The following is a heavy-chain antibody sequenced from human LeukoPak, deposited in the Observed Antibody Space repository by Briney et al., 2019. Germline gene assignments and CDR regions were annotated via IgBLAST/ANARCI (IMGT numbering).Heavy chain of an antibody. Sequence: GGSLRLSCAASGFTFSNAWMTWVRQAPGKGLEWVGRIKSKSDGGTTDYDTPVKGRFTISRDDPKNTVYLQMNSLKTEDTAMFYCTTYTMGAFDSWGQGTLVTVSS. D-gene: IGHD3-10*01. CDR3: TTYTMGAFDS. J-gene: IGHJ4*02. V-gene: IGHV3-15*01. CDR2: IKSKSDGGTT. CDR1: GFTFSNAW.